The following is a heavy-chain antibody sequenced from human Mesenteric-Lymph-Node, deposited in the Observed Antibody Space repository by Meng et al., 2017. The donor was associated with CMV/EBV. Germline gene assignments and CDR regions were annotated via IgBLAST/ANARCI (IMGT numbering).Heavy chain of an antibody. V-gene: IGHV3-64*02. CDR1: GFTFSSYA. Sequence: GESLKISCAASGFTFSSYAMHWVRQAPGKGLEYVSAISSNGGSTYYADSVKGRFTISRDNSKNTLYLQMGSLRAEDMAVYYCARLSIAARRGAVDIWGQGTMVTVSS. D-gene: IGHD6-6*01. CDR3: ARLSIAARRGAVDI. CDR2: ISSNGGST. J-gene: IGHJ3*02.